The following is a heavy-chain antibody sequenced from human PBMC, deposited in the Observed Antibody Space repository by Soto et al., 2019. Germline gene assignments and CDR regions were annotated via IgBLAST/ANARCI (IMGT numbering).Heavy chain of an antibody. V-gene: IGHV3-23*01. CDR2: ISGRGGCT. Sequence: GGSLRLSCAASGFTFTSYAMSWVRQAPGKGREWVSAISGRGGCTYYADSLMGRFTISRDNSKNTLYLQLNSLIAADTAVYYCGTVGRQLAVRPFYFDYWGQGTLVTVSS. D-gene: IGHD6-6*01. J-gene: IGHJ4*02. CDR3: GTVGRQLAVRPFYFDY. CDR1: GFTFTSYA.